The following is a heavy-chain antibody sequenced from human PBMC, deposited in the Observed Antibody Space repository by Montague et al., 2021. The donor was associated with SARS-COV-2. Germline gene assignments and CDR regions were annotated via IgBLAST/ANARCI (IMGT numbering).Heavy chain of an antibody. Sequence: SLRLSCAASGFTFSSYSMNWVRQAPGKGLEWVSSISSSSSYIYYADSVKGRFTISRDNAKNSPYLQMNSLRAEDTAVYYCARDYHYDILTGYYSSWGQGTLVTVSS. V-gene: IGHV3-21*01. D-gene: IGHD3-9*01. CDR1: GFTFSSYS. CDR2: ISSSSSYI. J-gene: IGHJ5*02. CDR3: ARDYHYDILTGYYSS.